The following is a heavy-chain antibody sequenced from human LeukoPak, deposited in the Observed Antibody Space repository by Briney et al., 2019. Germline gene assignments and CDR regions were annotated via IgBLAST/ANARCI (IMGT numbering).Heavy chain of an antibody. D-gene: IGHD3-10*01. Sequence: SETLSLTCTVSGYSISSGYYWGWIRQPPGKGLEWIGSIYHSGRTYYNPSLKSRVTMSVDTSKNQFSLKLNSVTAADTAVYYCARDQYGSGTYSPFTYWFDPWGQGTLVTVSS. CDR3: ARDQYGSGTYSPFTYWFDP. V-gene: IGHV4-38-2*02. J-gene: IGHJ5*02. CDR1: GYSISSGYY. CDR2: IYHSGRT.